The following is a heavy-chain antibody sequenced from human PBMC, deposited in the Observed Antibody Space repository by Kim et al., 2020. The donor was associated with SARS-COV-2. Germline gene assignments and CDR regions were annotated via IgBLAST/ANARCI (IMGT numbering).Heavy chain of an antibody. Sequence: GGSLRLSCAASGFTFSSYGMHWVRQAPGKGLEWVAVISYDGSNKYYADSVKGRFTISRDNSKNTLYLQMNSLRAEDTAVYYCAKDREGAYYYDSSGYYYWGQGTLVTVSS. CDR3: AKDREGAYYYDSSGYYY. D-gene: IGHD3-22*01. CDR2: ISYDGSNK. CDR1: GFTFSSYG. J-gene: IGHJ4*02. V-gene: IGHV3-30*18.